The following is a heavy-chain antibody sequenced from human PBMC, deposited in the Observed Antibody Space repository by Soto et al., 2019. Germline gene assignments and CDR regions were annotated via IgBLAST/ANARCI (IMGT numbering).Heavy chain of an antibody. Sequence: EVQLLESGGGLVQPGGSLRLSCAASGFTFSSYAMSWVRQAPGKGLEWVSAISGSGGSTYYADSVKGRFTISRDNSKNTLYLQMNSLRAEDTAVYYCAKDYYGSGSYFPTYFDYWGQGTLVTVSS. J-gene: IGHJ4*02. D-gene: IGHD3-10*01. CDR3: AKDYYGSGSYFPTYFDY. V-gene: IGHV3-23*01. CDR2: ISGSGGST. CDR1: GFTFSSYA.